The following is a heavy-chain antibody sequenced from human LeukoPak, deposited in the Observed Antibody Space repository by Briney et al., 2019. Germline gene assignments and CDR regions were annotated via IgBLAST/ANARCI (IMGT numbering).Heavy chain of an antibody. CDR3: ARAGSRYDFWSGYYTHYYYYMDV. V-gene: IGHV3-21*01. CDR2: ISSSSSYI. D-gene: IGHD3-3*01. Sequence: GGSLRLSCAASGFTFSSYSMNWVRQAPGKGLEWVSSISSSSSYIYYADSVKGRFTISRDNAKNSLYLQMNSLRAEDTAVYYCARAGSRYDFWSGYYTHYYYYMDVWGKGTTVTVSS. CDR1: GFTFSSYS. J-gene: IGHJ6*03.